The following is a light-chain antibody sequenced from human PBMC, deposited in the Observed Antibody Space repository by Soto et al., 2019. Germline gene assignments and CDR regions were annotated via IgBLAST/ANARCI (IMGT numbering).Light chain of an antibody. V-gene: IGKV1-17*01. Sequence: DIQMTESPSSLSAYLGDRVTIPSPASQDIRNDLGWYQQKQGKGPKXXXYAASGLQSGVPSRFSGSRSGTEGTLTISSLKTEDGATYDCQQKYNAPLTFGGGTKVDIK. J-gene: IGKJ4*01. CDR3: QQKYNAPLT. CDR1: QDIRND. CDR2: AAS.